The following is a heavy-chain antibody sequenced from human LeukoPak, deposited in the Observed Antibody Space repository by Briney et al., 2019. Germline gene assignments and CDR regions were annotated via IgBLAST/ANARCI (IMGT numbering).Heavy chain of an antibody. CDR3: ARGTIAAAAGYNWFDP. J-gene: IGHJ5*02. CDR1: GGSFSGYY. CDR2: INHSGST. V-gene: IGHV4-34*01. D-gene: IGHD6-13*01. Sequence: SETLSLTCAVYGGSFSGYYCSCIRQPPRKGLEWIGEINHSGSTNYNPSLKSRVTISVDTSKNQFSLKLSSVTAADTAVYYCARGTIAAAAGYNWFDPWGQGTLVTVSS.